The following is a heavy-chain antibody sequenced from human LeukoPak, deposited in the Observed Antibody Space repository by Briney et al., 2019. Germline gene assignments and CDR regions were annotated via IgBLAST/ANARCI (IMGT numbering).Heavy chain of an antibody. V-gene: IGHV3-30*18. J-gene: IGHJ3*02. CDR2: ISYDGSNK. CDR1: GFTFSSYG. Sequence: GGSLRLSCAASGFTFSSYGLHWVRQAPGKGLEGVAVISYDGSNKYYADSVKGRFTISRDNSKNTLYLQMNSLRAEDTAVYYCAKDTGSYDYVWGSYRLVNAFDIWGQGTMVTVSS. D-gene: IGHD3-16*02. CDR3: AKDTGSYDYVWGSYRLVNAFDI.